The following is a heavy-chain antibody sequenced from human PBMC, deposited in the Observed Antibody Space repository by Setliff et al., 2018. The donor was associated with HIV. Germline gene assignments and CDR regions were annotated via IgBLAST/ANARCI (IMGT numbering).Heavy chain of an antibody. V-gene: IGHV3-21*01. J-gene: IGHJ4*02. D-gene: IGHD3-22*01. CDR1: GFTFGTYV. Sequence: GGSLRLSCAASGFTFGTYVMHWVRQAPGKGLEWVSCITSGSGYIYYADSVKGRFTISRDNAKNSLYLQMNSLRAEDTAVYYCARTNNNYYYDTSDYFAGYYFDSWGQGTLVTVSS. CDR3: ARTNNNYYYDTSDYFAGYYFDS. CDR2: ITSGSGYI.